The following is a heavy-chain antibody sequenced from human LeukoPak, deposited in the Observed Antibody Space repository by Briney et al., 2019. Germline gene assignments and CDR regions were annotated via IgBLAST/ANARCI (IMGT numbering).Heavy chain of an antibody. CDR2: INPNSGGT. V-gene: IGHV1-2*02. J-gene: IGHJ6*02. Sequence: ASVKVSCKASGYTLTGYYMHWVRQAPGQGLEWMGWINPNSGGTNYAQKFQGRVTMTRDTSISTAYMELSRLRSDDTAVYYCARSFGDSSSWFYYYYGMDVWGQGTTVTVSS. CDR3: ARSFGDSSSWFYYYYGMDV. D-gene: IGHD6-13*01. CDR1: GYTLTGYY.